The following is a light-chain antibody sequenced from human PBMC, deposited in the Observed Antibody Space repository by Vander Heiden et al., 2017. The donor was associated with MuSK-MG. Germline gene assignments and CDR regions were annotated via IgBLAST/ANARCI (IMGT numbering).Light chain of an antibody. J-gene: IGLJ2*01. V-gene: IGLV1-44*01. CDR2: SNN. CDR3: AAWDDSLNGHVV. CDR1: RYKIGSNT. Sequence: QSVLTQPPSASGTPGQRVTISCSGSRYKIGSNTVNWYHQLPGAAPKLLIFSNNQRPSGVPDRFSCSKSGTSASLAISGLQSEDEADYYCAAWDDSLNGHVVFGGGTKLTVL.